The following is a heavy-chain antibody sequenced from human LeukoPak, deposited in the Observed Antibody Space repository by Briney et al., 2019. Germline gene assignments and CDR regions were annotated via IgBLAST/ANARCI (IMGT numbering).Heavy chain of an antibody. J-gene: IGHJ6*03. V-gene: IGHV4-38-2*01. Sequence: SVTLSLTCAVSGYSISSGYYWGWIRQPPGKGLEWIGRIYHSGSTYYNPSLKSRVTISVDTPKNQFSLKLSSVTAADTAVYYCARVDSGSFGFYYYYYMDVWGKGTTVTVSS. CDR3: ARVDSGSFGFYYYYYMDV. CDR2: IYHSGST. CDR1: GYSISSGYY. D-gene: IGHD1-26*01.